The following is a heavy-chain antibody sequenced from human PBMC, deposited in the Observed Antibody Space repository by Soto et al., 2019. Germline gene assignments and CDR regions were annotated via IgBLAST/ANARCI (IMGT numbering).Heavy chain of an antibody. J-gene: IGHJ4*02. CDR3: ARESLAVITAGGLDY. CDR1: GGTFSSYA. D-gene: IGHD3-22*01. V-gene: IGHV1-69*06. Sequence: GASVKVSCKASGGTFSSYAISWVRQAPGQGLEWMGGIIPIFGTANYAQKFRGRVTITADKSTSTAYMELSSLRSEDTAVYYCARESLAVITAGGLDYWGQGTLVTSPQ. CDR2: IIPIFGTA.